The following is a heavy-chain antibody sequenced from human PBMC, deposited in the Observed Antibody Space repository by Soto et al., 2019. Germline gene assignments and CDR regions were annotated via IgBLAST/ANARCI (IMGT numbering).Heavy chain of an antibody. CDR3: ARTTGNYGDS. CDR2: FYYSENT. V-gene: IGHV4-30-2*03. J-gene: IGHJ4*02. CDR1: AGSISRGGNP. D-gene: IGHD1-7*01. Sequence: SETLSLTCAGSAGSISRGGNPGCRLRLPPGKGLEWIATFYYSENTHYNPSLKSRVTISVDTSKNQFSLKLSSVTAADTVLYYCARTTGNYGDSLREGPLVT.